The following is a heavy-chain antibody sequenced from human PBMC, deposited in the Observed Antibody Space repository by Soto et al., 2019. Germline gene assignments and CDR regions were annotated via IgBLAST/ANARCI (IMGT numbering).Heavy chain of an antibody. Sequence: VGSLRLSCAASGFTFSSYAMHWVRQAPGKGLEWVAVISYDGSNKYYADSVKGRFTISRDNSKNTLYLQMNSLRAEDTAVYYCARDRLGGQQLVYYYYGMDVWGQGTTVTVSS. J-gene: IGHJ6*02. CDR3: ARDRLGGQQLVYYYYGMDV. CDR2: ISYDGSNK. V-gene: IGHV3-30-3*01. D-gene: IGHD6-13*01. CDR1: GFTFSSYA.